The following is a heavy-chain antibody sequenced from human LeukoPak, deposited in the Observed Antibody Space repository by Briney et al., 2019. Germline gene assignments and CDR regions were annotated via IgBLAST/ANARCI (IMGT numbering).Heavy chain of an antibody. Sequence: GGSLSLSCAASGFTFSSYAMSWVRQAPGKGLEWVSAISGSGGSTYYADSVKGRFTISRDNSKNTLYLQMNSLRAEDTAVYYCAKDLRWYGGNSAYFDYWGQGTLVTVSS. CDR2: ISGSGGST. V-gene: IGHV3-23*01. J-gene: IGHJ4*02. CDR3: AKDLRWYGGNSAYFDY. CDR1: GFTFSSYA. D-gene: IGHD4-23*01.